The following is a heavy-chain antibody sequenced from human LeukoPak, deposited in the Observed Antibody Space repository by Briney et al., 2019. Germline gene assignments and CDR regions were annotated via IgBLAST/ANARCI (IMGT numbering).Heavy chain of an antibody. D-gene: IGHD6-19*01. Sequence: ASVKVSCKASGYTFTSYGISWVRQAPGQGLEWMGWISAYNGNTNYAQKLQGRVTMTTDTSTSTAYMELSSLRSEDTAVYYCARDAGIAVAGINWFDPWGQGTLVTVSS. J-gene: IGHJ5*02. CDR3: ARDAGIAVAGINWFDP. V-gene: IGHV1-18*01. CDR2: ISAYNGNT. CDR1: GYTFTSYG.